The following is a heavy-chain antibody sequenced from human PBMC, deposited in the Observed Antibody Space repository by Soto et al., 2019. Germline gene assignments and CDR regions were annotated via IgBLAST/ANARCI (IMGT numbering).Heavy chain of an antibody. CDR3: ARGIYLGHSGYNLDF. Sequence: QLQLQESGPGLVKPSETLSLSCSVSGDSIRNRNYYWAWIRQPPGKGLEWIVSRYDDASTLYNPSLKRRVTISIDKSKKQSSLKVTSVTAADTAVYYCARGIYLGHSGYNLDFWGQGTLVPVSS. J-gene: IGHJ1*01. CDR1: GDSIRNRNYY. V-gene: IGHV4-39*01. D-gene: IGHD3-22*01. CDR2: RYDDAST.